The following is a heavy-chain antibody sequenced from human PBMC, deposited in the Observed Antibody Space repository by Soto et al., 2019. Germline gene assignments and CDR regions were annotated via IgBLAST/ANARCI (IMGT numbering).Heavy chain of an antibody. CDR3: AREGLPLLHTGMDV. J-gene: IGHJ6*02. CDR1: GFTFRSYS. Sequence: PGGSLRLSCAASGFTFRSYSMNWVRQAPGKGLEWVSYISSSNRTINYADSVKGRFIISRDNAKNSLYLRMHSLRDEDTAVYYCAREGLPLLHTGMDVWGQGTTVTVSS. CDR2: ISSSNRTI. V-gene: IGHV3-48*02.